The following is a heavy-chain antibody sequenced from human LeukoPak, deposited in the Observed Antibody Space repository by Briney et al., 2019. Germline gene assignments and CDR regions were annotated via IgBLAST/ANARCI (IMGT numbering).Heavy chain of an antibody. V-gene: IGHV1-2*02. CDR2: INPNSGGT. CDR1: GYTFSGYY. CDR3: ARVLRYYDILSKPFDY. J-gene: IGHJ4*02. Sequence: ASVKVSCKASGYTFSGYYIHWVRQAPGHGLEWMGWINPNSGGTNYAQKFQGRVTLTRDTSINTAYMELSRLRSVDTAVYYCARVLRYYDILSKPFDYWGQGTLVTVSS. D-gene: IGHD3-9*01.